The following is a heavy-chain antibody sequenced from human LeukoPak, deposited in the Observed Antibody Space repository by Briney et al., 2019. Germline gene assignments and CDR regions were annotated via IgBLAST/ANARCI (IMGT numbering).Heavy chain of an antibody. D-gene: IGHD6-19*01. CDR2: IYYTGNT. J-gene: IGHJ4*02. Sequence: SETLSLTCTVSAGSINSDTYYWGWIRQPPGKGLEWIGSIYYTGNTYYNASLNSRVTISVDTSKNQFSLKLSSVTAADTAAYYCARSCIAIAGPFDYWRQGPLVTVSS. CDR1: AGSINSDTYY. V-gene: IGHV4-39*01. CDR3: ARSCIAIAGPFDY.